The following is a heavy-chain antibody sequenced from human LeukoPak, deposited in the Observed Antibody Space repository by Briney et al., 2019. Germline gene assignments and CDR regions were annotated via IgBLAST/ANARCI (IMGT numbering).Heavy chain of an antibody. J-gene: IGHJ6*04. D-gene: IGHD1-1*01. CDR2: IYHSGST. CDR3: ARESTTGTTVGYYGMDV. Sequence: SETLALTCAVSGYSISSGYYWGWIRQPPGKGLEWIGSIYHSGSTYYNPSLKSRVTISVDTSKNQFSLKLSSVTAADTAVYYCARESTTGTTVGYYGMDVWDKGTTVTVSS. CDR1: GYSISSGYY. V-gene: IGHV4-38-2*02.